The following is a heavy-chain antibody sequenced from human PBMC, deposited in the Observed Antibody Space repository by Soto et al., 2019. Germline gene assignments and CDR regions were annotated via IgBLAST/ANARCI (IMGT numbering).Heavy chain of an antibody. Sequence: QVQLVESGGGVVQPGRSLRLSCAASGFTFSSYAMHWVRQAPGKGLEWVAVISYDGSNKYYADSVKGRFTISKDNSKNTLYLQMNSLRAEDTAVYYCARERWLGDFDYWCQGTLVTVSS. CDR3: ARERWLGDFDY. J-gene: IGHJ4*02. CDR1: GFTFSSYA. CDR2: ISYDGSNK. V-gene: IGHV3-30-3*01. D-gene: IGHD6-19*01.